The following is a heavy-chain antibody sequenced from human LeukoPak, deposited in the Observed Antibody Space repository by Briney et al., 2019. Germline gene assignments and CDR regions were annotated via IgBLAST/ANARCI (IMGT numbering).Heavy chain of an antibody. J-gene: IGHJ4*02. CDR3: ARDRRPTYYYDSSGYDPFDY. CDR1: GYTFTSYG. CDR2: XXXXXXXP. Sequence: GASVKVXCKXXGYTFTSYGXXXXXXAPGQXXXXXXXXXXXXXXPNYAQKXQGRVTMXTDTSTSTAYMELRSLRSDDTAVYYCARDRRPTYYYDSSGYDPFDYWGQGTLVTVSS. V-gene: IGHV1-18*01. D-gene: IGHD3-22*01.